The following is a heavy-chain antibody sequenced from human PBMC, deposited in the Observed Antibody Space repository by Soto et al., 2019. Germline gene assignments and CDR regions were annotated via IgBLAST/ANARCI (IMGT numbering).Heavy chain of an antibody. CDR2: IYYSGST. J-gene: IGHJ4*02. D-gene: IGHD2-8*01. V-gene: IGHV4-59*12. CDR3: ARGNTKGAVLGPQQY. CDR1: CDSSGSYS. Sequence: CSVACDSSGSYSWNCIRQQPGKGLEWIGFIYYSGSTNYNPSLKSRVTISVDTSKNQFSLKLSSVTAADTAVYYCARGNTKGAVLGPQQYWGQGTLVTVSS.